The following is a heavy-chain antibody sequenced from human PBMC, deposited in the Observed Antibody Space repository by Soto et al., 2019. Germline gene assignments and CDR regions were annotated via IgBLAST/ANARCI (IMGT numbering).Heavy chain of an antibody. J-gene: IGHJ5*02. CDR2: ISAYNGNT. CDR3: ARGNLNNVLLTPTGMFDP. D-gene: IGHD3-10*01. Sequence: GASVKVSCKASGYTFTSYGISWVRQAPGQGLEWMGWISAYNGNTNYAQKLQGRVTMTTDTSTSTAYMELRRLRSDDTAVYYCARGNLNNVLLTPTGMFDPWGQGTLVTVSS. V-gene: IGHV1-18*01. CDR1: GYTFTSYG.